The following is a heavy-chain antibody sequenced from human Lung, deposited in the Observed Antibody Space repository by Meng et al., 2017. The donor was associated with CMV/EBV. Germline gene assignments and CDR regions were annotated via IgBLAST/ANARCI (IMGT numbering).Heavy chain of an antibody. CDR2: IRGSDGST. J-gene: IGHJ6*02. Sequence: SCVASGFTFSTYGMSWVRQAPGKGLEWVSVIRGSDGSTHYADSAKGRFTISRDNSKNTLFLQMNSLRADDTAVYYCAKDRCGSASCSLGMDVWGQGTXVTVSS. CDR3: AKDRCGSASCSLGMDV. D-gene: IGHD2-2*01. CDR1: GFTFSTYG. V-gene: IGHV3-23*01.